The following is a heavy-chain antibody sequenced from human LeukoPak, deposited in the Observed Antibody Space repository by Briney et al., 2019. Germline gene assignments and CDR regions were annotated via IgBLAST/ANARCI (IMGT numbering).Heavy chain of an antibody. CDR2: IYSSGSN. CDR3: AREPTSGREPTSGRPLDY. D-gene: IGHD5-12*01. Sequence: SETLSLTCTVPGGSISGYFWSWIRQPAGKGLEWIGRIYSSGSNNYNPSLKSRVTMSLDTSKNHFSLNLSSVTAADTAVYYCAREPTSGREPTSGRPLDYWGQGNLVTVSS. CDR1: GGSISGYF. V-gene: IGHV4-4*07. J-gene: IGHJ4*02.